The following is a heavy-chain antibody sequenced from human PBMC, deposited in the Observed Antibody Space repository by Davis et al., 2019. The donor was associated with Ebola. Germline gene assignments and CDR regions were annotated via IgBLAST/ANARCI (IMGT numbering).Heavy chain of an antibody. CDR1: GFTFSSYA. V-gene: IGHV1-3*01. Sequence: GESLKISCAASGFTFSSYAMHWVRQAPGQRLEWMGWINAGNGNTKYSQKFQGRVTITRDTSASTAYMELSSLRSEDTAIYYCAIGGLKGGFDYWGRGTLVTVSS. D-gene: IGHD3-16*01. J-gene: IGHJ4*02. CDR3: AIGGLKGGFDY. CDR2: INAGNGNT.